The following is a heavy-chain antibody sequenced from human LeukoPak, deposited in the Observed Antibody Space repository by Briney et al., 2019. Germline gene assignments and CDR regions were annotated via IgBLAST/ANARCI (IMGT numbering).Heavy chain of an antibody. CDR2: ISSSTTDI. J-gene: IGHJ4*02. Sequence: PGGSLRLSCAASGFTFTGYTINWVRQAPGKGLEWVSCISSSTTDIYYADSVKGRFTISRDNSKNTLYLQMNSLRAEDTAVYYCAEVEARENFDYWGQGTLVTVSS. CDR1: GFTFTGYT. CDR3: AEVEARENFDY. D-gene: IGHD1-26*01. V-gene: IGHV3-21*04.